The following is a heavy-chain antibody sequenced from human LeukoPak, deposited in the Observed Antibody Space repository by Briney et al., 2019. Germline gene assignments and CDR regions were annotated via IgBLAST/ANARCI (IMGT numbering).Heavy chain of an antibody. D-gene: IGHD3-22*01. CDR3: GKGPQPFILDSSGYLDY. V-gene: IGHV3-9*01. Sequence: GGSLRLSCAASGFSFDDYGMHWVRQGPAKGLEWVSGINWNSGFIAYADSVKGRFTISRDNAKNSLYLQMNSLRVEDTALYYCGKGPQPFILDSSGYLDYLGQGTQVTVSS. CDR1: GFSFDDYG. CDR2: INWNSGFI. J-gene: IGHJ4*02.